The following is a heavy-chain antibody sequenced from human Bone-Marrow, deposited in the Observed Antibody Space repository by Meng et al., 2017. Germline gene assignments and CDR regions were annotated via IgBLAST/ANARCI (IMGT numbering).Heavy chain of an antibody. J-gene: IGHJ4*02. CDR1: GGSISSSSYY. D-gene: IGHD3-22*01. CDR3: ASQFWSEYYDSSGRFDY. CDR2: IYYSGST. V-gene: IGHV4-39*01. Sequence: LQLQESGPGLVKPSETSSPTCTVAGGSISSSSYYRGWIRQPPGKGLEWSGSIYYSGSTYYNPSLKSRVTISVDTSRNQFSLKLSSVTAADTAVYYCASQFWSEYYDSSGRFDYWGQGTLVTVSS.